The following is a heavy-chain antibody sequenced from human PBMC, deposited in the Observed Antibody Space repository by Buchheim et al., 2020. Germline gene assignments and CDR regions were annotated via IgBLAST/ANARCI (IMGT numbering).Heavy chain of an antibody. Sequence: QVQLVESGGGVVQPGRSLRLSCAASGFTFSSYGMHWVRQAPGKGLEWVAVISYDGSNKYYADSVKGRFTISRDNSKNTLYVQMNSLRAEDTAVYFCAKDGSMAVADYYVMDVWGQGTT. V-gene: IGHV3-30*18. CDR2: ISYDGSNK. J-gene: IGHJ6*02. CDR3: AKDGSMAVADYYVMDV. CDR1: GFTFSSYG. D-gene: IGHD6-19*01.